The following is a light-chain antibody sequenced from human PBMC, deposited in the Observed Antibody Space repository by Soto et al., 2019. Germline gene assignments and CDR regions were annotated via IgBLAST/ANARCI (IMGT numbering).Light chain of an antibody. Sequence: DIQMTQAPSSLSASVGDRVTITCRAIQSISSYLTWYQQKPGKAPKLLIYAASSLQSGVASRLSGGGSGTDFTLTISSPHPEDFGTYYCQQSYSTPRTFGQGTKVDIK. CDR2: AAS. V-gene: IGKV1-39*01. CDR1: QSISSY. J-gene: IGKJ1*01. CDR3: QQSYSTPRT.